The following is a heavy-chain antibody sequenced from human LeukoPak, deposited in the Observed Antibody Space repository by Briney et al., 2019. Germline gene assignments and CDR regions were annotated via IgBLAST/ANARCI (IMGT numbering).Heavy chain of an antibody. D-gene: IGHD3-10*01. CDR3: AKDRSMVRGVSIRFRRSGTMDV. Sequence: GGSLRLSCAASGFTVSSNYTSWVRQAPGKGLEWVSIIYSGGSTFYADSVKGRFTISRDNSKNMLYLQMNSLRAEDTAVYYCAKDRSMVRGVSIRFRRSGTMDVWGKGTTVTISS. CDR2: IYSGGST. CDR1: GFTVSSNY. V-gene: IGHV3-53*05. J-gene: IGHJ6*03.